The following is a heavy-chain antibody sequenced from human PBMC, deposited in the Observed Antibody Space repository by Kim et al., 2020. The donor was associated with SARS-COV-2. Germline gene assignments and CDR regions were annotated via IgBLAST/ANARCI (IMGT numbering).Heavy chain of an antibody. D-gene: IGHD1-7*01. V-gene: IGHV6-1*01. Sequence: SQTLSLTCAISGDSVSSNSATWNWIRQSPSRGLEWLGRTYYRSKWFYDYAVTVKSRITINPDTSKNQFSLQLSSVTPDDSAVNYCASRTPAGTARGFDPCGPGTLVTVSS. J-gene: IGHJ5*02. CDR3: ASRTPAGTARGFDP. CDR2: TYYRSKWFY. CDR1: GDSVSSNSAT.